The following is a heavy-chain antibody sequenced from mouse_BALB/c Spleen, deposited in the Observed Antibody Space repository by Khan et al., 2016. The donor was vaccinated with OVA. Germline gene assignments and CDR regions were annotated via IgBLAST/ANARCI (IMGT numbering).Heavy chain of an antibody. J-gene: IGHJ1*01. V-gene: IGHV5-6-5*01. D-gene: IGHD1-1*01. Sequence: EVELVESGGGLVKPGGSLKLSCAASGFTFSSYAMSWVRQTPEKRLEWVASISSGGSNYYPDSVKGRFTISRDNARNILYLQMSSLRSEDTAMYYCARDYYYGTGYFDVWGAGTTVTVSS. CDR2: ISSGGSN. CDR1: GFTFSSYA. CDR3: ARDYYYGTGYFDV.